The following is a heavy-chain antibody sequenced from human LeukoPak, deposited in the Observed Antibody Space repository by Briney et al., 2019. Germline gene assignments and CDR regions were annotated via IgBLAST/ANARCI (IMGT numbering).Heavy chain of an antibody. J-gene: IGHJ4*02. CDR3: AKDIS. CDR1: GFTFSSYG. CDR2: IWYDGSNK. D-gene: IGHD1-14*01. V-gene: IGHV3-33*03. Sequence: GRSLRLSCAASGFTFSSYGMHWVRQAPGKGLEWVAVIWYDGSNKYYADSVKGRFTISRDNAKNSLYLQMNSLRAEDTALYYCAKDISWGQGTLVTVSS.